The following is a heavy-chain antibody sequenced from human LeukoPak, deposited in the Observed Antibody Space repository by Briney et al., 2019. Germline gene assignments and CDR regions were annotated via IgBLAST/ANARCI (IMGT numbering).Heavy chain of an antibody. D-gene: IGHD3-22*01. CDR3: ASVSGAYYDGSVSAFDI. J-gene: IGHJ3*02. CDR1: GHIFTSYW. V-gene: IGHV5-51*01. CDR2: IYPGGSDT. Sequence: GASLQISCKGSGHIFTSYWIGWVRPLPGKGLEWMEIIYPGGSDTRYSPSFQGQVTISADKSISTAYLQWSSLKAADTAMYYCASVSGAYYDGSVSAFDIWGQGTMVTVSS.